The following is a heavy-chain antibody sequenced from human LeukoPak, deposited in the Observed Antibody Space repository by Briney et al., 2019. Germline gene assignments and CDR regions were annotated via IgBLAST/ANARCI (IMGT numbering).Heavy chain of an antibody. CDR1: GGSISSSSYY. CDR3: ARTMEGYCSGGSRYQYSYYMDV. J-gene: IGHJ6*03. D-gene: IGHD2-15*01. V-gene: IGHV4-39*07. CDR2: IYYSGST. Sequence: NPSETLSLTCTVSGGSISSSSYYWGWIRQPPGKGLEWIGSIYYSGSTNYNPSLKSRVTISVDTSKNQFSLKLTSVTAADTAVYYCARTMEGYCSGGSRYQYSYYMDVWGKGTTVTVSS.